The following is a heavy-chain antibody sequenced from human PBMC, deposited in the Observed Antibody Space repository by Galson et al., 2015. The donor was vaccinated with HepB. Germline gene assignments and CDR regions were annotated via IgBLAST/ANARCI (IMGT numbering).Heavy chain of an antibody. CDR2: IKRDGSEK. V-gene: IGHV3-7*01. Sequence: SLRLSCAASGFTFSSYWMSCVRQAPGKGLEWVANIKRDGSEKYYMDSVKGRFTISRDNAKNSLYLQMNSLRAEDTAVYYCARDVPMVRGVNGVYYYYYYYMDVWGKGTTVTVSS. D-gene: IGHD3-10*01. CDR3: ARDVPMVRGVNGVYYYYYYYMDV. J-gene: IGHJ6*03. CDR1: GFTFSSYW.